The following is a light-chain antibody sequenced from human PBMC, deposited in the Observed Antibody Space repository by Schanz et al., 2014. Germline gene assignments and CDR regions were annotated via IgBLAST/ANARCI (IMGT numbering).Light chain of an antibody. V-gene: IGLV2-8*01. CDR3: CSYAGSSTPYV. J-gene: IGLJ1*01. CDR1: SSDVGGYNF. Sequence: QSALTQPPSASGSPGQSVTISCTGTSSDVGGYNFVSWYQQIPGKAPKLMIYKVTQRPSGVPDRFSGSKSGNTASLTISGLQVEDEADYYCCSYAGSSTPYVFGTGTKLTVL. CDR2: KVT.